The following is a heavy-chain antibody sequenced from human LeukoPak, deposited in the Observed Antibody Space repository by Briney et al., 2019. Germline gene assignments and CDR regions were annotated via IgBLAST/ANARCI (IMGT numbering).Heavy chain of an antibody. CDR1: GFTFSSYT. V-gene: IGHV3-21*01. D-gene: IGHD2/OR15-2a*01. CDR3: ARHDRIIASPLV. J-gene: IGHJ4*02. Sequence: GGSLRLSCAASGFTFSSYTMHWIRQAPGKGLEWVSSISGSNSYIFYADSVKGRFTVSRDNAKDSLYLQMNSLRAEDTAVYYCARHDRIIASPLVWGQGILVTVSS. CDR2: ISGSNSYI.